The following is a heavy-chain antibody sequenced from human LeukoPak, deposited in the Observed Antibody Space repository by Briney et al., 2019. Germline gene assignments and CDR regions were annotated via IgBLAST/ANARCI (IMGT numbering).Heavy chain of an antibody. D-gene: IGHD4-17*01. Sequence: SETLSLTCTVSGGSISNYYWSWIRQPAGKGLEWIGRINTSGNTNYNPSLKSRVTMSVDTTKIQVSLKLSSVTAADTAVYYCAREKDYGDSRGLDPWGQGTLVTVSS. CDR1: GGSISNYY. CDR2: INTSGNT. CDR3: AREKDYGDSRGLDP. V-gene: IGHV4-4*07. J-gene: IGHJ5*02.